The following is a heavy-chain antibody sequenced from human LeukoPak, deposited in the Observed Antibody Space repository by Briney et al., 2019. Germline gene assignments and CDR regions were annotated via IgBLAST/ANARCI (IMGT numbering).Heavy chain of an antibody. J-gene: IGHJ4*02. CDR3: ARVIGYCSSTSCFGYFDY. V-gene: IGHV4-59*08. CDR1: GGSISSYY. D-gene: IGHD2-2*01. Sequence: SETLSLTCTVSGGSISSYYWSWIRQPPGKVLEWVGYIYYSGSTNYNPSLKSRVTTSVDTSKNQLSLKLTSVTAADTAVYYCARVIGYCSSTSCFGYFDYWGQGTLVTVSS. CDR2: IYYSGST.